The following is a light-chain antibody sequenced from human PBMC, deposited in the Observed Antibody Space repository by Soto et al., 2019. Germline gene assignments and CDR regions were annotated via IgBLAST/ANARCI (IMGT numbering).Light chain of an antibody. Sequence: QSALTQPASVSGSPGQSITISCTGTSSDVGGYNYVSWYQQHPGKAPKLMIYGVTNRPSGVSSRFSGSRSGNTASLTISGLQAEDEAEYFCNSDTSSSTFVFGTGTKLTVL. CDR1: SSDVGGYNY. CDR2: GVT. J-gene: IGLJ1*01. V-gene: IGLV2-14*01. CDR3: NSDTSSSTFV.